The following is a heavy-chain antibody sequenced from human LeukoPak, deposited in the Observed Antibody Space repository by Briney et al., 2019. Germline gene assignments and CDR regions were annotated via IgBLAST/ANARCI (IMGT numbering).Heavy chain of an antibody. V-gene: IGHV4-38-2*02. J-gene: IGHJ6*03. CDR2: IYHSGST. CDR1: GYSISSGYY. Sequence: SETLSLTCTVSGYSISSGYYWGWIRQPPGKGLEWIGSIYHSGSTYYNPSLKSRVTISVDTSKNQFSLKLSSVTAADTAVYYCARISEQVVSRYPYYYMDVWGKGTTVTVSS. CDR3: ARISEQVVSRYPYYYMDV. D-gene: IGHD6-6*01.